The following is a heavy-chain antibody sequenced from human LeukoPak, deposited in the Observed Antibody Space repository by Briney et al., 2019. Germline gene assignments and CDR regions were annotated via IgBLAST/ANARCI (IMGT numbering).Heavy chain of an antibody. J-gene: IGHJ4*02. CDR3: AANSADYNTLGSSYKV. D-gene: IGHD3-10*01. CDR1: SASITSSPYF. Sequence: SKTLSLTCTVSSASITSSPYFWGWIRQSPGKGLEWIGSISYSGTTYYNPSLKSRVTISVDTSKNQFSLKLNSVTAADTAVFYCAANSADYNTLGSSYKVWGQGTLVTVSS. CDR2: ISYSGTT. V-gene: IGHV4-39*01.